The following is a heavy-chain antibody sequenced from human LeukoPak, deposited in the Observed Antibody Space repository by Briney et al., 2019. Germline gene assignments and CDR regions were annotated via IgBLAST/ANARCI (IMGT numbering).Heavy chain of an antibody. D-gene: IGHD6-13*01. Sequence: ASVKVSCKASGYTFTAYYVHWVQQAPGQGPEWMGWINPNSGGTNYAQKFQGRVTMTRDTSITTFYLELSSLRSDDTAVYYCARIEQQLVYFDYWGQGTLLTVSS. CDR1: GYTFTAYY. CDR3: ARIEQQLVYFDY. V-gene: IGHV1-2*02. CDR2: INPNSGGT. J-gene: IGHJ4*02.